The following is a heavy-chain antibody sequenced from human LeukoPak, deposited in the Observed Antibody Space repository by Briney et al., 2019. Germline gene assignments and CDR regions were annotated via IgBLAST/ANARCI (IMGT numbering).Heavy chain of an antibody. Sequence: ASVKVSCKASGYTFTSYALHWVRQAPGQRLEWLGRINAANGNTKYSQRSQGRVTINRDTSATTAYMELSSLRSEDTAVYYCARQMYYYDSSGYSYFDYWGQGTLVTVSS. V-gene: IGHV1-3*01. J-gene: IGHJ4*02. CDR3: ARQMYYYDSSGYSYFDY. CDR1: GYTFTSYA. D-gene: IGHD3-22*01. CDR2: INAANGNT.